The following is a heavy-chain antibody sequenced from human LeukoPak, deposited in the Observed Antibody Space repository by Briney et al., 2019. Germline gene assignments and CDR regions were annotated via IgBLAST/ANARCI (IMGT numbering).Heavy chain of an antibody. CDR3: ARGVNYGSGSYYKGYYYYMDV. Sequence: ASVKVSCKASGYTFTGYYMHWVRHAPGQGLEWMGWINPNSGGTNYAQKFQGRVTMTRDTSISTAYMELSRLRSDDTAVYYCARGVNYGSGSYYKGYYYYMDVWGKGTTVTVSS. V-gene: IGHV1-2*02. CDR1: GYTFTGYY. D-gene: IGHD3-10*01. J-gene: IGHJ6*03. CDR2: INPNSGGT.